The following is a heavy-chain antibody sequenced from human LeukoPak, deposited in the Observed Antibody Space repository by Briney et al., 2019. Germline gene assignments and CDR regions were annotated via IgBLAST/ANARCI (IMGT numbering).Heavy chain of an antibody. J-gene: IGHJ5*02. Sequence: SETLSLTCAVYGGPFRGFFWSWIRQAPGKGLEWIGEVSHRGSSNYNPSLRSRISISLDTSKSQFSLKLTSVTAADSAVYYCARGIYYGGRNQYIWFDLWGQGTLVTVSS. CDR2: VSHRGSS. V-gene: IGHV4-34*01. CDR3: ARGIYYGGRNQYIWFDL. D-gene: IGHD4-23*01. CDR1: GGPFRGFF.